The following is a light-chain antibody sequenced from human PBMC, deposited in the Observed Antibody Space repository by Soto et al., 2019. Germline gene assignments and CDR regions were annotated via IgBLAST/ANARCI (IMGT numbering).Light chain of an antibody. CDR3: NSYTTTSTLL. V-gene: IGLV2-14*01. J-gene: IGLJ2*01. CDR1: SSDIGNYNY. Sequence: QSALTQPASVSGSPGQSITISCTGTSSDIGNYNYVSWYQQHPGKAPKLIIYGVTNRPSGVSNRFSGSKSGNTASLTISGLQAEDEADYYCNSYTTTSTLLFGGGTQLTVL. CDR2: GVT.